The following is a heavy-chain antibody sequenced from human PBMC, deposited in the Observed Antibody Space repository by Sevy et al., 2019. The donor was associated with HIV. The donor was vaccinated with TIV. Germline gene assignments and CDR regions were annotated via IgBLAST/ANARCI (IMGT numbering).Heavy chain of an antibody. CDR3: ARGENDDEFFQY. V-gene: IGHV3-30*04. CDR2: TSYDGSHK. J-gene: IGHJ1*01. Sequence: GGSLRLSCTVSGFIFSNFAMHWVRQAPGKRLEWVAVTSYDGSHKYYADSVKGRFTVSRDNSRNILSLEMNSLTRDDTAVYYCARGENDDEFFQYWGQGTLVTVSS. CDR1: GFIFSNFA. D-gene: IGHD1-26*01.